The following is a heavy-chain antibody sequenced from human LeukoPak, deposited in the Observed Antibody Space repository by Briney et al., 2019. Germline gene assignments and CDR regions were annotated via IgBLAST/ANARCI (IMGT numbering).Heavy chain of an antibody. J-gene: IGHJ4*02. D-gene: IGHD5-24*01. V-gene: IGHV3-48*01. CDR2: ISSSSSTI. CDR1: GFTFSSYS. CDR3: AKDIRRDGYNSNPDY. Sequence: GGSLRLSCAASGFTFSSYSMNWVRQAPGKGLEWVSYISSSSSTIYYADSVKGRFTISRDNSKNTLYLQMNSLRAEDTAVYYCAKDIRRDGYNSNPDYWGQGTLVTVSS.